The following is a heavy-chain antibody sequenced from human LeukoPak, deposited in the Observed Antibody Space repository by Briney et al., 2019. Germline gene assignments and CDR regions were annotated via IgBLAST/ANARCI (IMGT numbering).Heavy chain of an antibody. J-gene: IGHJ6*03. CDR3: AKGSSYHVDV. V-gene: IGHV3-23*01. CDR1: GFTFSNYA. Sequence: GGSLRLSCAASGFTFSNYAMSWVRQAPGKGLESVSVIYSGGSTYYADSVKGRFTISRDNPKNTLYLQMNSLREDDTAIYYCAKGSSYHVDVWGKGTTVTISS. CDR2: IYSGGST.